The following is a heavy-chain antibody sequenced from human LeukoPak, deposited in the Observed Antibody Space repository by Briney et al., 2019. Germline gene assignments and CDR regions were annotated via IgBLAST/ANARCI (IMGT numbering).Heavy chain of an antibody. CDR3: ARVAPYSTTWYFDY. J-gene: IGHJ4*02. V-gene: IGHV5-51*01. CDR1: GYSFTNYW. Sequence: GESLKISCKGPGYSFTNYWIGWVRQMPGKGLEWMGLIYPGDSDTRYSPSFQGQVTISADKSFSTAYLQWSSLKASDTAMYYCARVAPYSTTWYFDYWGQGTLVTVSS. D-gene: IGHD6-13*01. CDR2: IYPGDSDT.